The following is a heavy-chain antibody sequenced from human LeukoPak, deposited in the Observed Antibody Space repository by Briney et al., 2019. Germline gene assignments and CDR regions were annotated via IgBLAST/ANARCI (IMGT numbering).Heavy chain of an antibody. J-gene: IGHJ5*02. Sequence: ASVKVSCKASGYTFTSYGISWVRQAPGQGLEWMGWISAYNGNTNYAQKLQGRVIMTTDTSTSTAYMELRSLRSDDTAVYYCARDCRAGPYCSGGSCYSYYCWFDPWGQGTLVTVSS. CDR2: ISAYNGNT. D-gene: IGHD2-15*01. CDR3: ARDCRAGPYCSGGSCYSYYCWFDP. V-gene: IGHV1-18*01. CDR1: GYTFTSYG.